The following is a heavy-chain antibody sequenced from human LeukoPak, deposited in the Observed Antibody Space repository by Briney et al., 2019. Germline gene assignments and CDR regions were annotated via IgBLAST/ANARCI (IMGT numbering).Heavy chain of an antibody. CDR2: FFYSGST. CDR1: GGSISSHY. Sequence: SETLSLTCTVSGGSISSHYWTWTRQPPGKGLEWIGYFFYSGSTNYNPSLRSRVTISVDTSKNQFSLKLTSVTAADTAVYYCARSQPFAFDIWGQGTMVTVSS. CDR3: ARSQPFAFDI. D-gene: IGHD1-14*01. J-gene: IGHJ3*02. V-gene: IGHV4-59*11.